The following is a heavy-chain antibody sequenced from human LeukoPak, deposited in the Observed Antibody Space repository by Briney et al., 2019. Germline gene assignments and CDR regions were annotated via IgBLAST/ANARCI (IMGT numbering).Heavy chain of an antibody. CDR1: GGSISSSSYY. V-gene: IGHV4-39*07. Sequence: KPSETLSLTCTVSGGSISSSSYYWGWIRQPPGKGLEWIGSIYYSGSTYYNPSLKSRVTISVDTSKNQFSLKLSSVTAADTAVYYCARVNDYDFYFDYWGQGTLVNVSS. CDR3: ARVNDYDFYFDY. CDR2: IYYSGST. J-gene: IGHJ4*02. D-gene: IGHD3-3*01.